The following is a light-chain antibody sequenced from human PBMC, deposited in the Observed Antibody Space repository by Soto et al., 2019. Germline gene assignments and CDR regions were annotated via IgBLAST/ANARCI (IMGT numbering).Light chain of an antibody. V-gene: IGLV7-46*01. Sequence: QAVVTQEPSLTVSPGGTVTLTCGSSTGAVTSGHSPFWFQQKPGQAPRTLIYDTNNKHSWTPARFSGALLGGKAALTLSGAQPEDEAEYYCLRSYSGARVFGKGTKLTVL. CDR2: DTN. CDR3: LRSYSGARV. CDR1: TGAVTSGHS. J-gene: IGLJ3*02.